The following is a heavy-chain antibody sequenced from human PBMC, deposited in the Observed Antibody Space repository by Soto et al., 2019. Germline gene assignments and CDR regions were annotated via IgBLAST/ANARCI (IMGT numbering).Heavy chain of an antibody. D-gene: IGHD6-13*01. CDR2: INPSGGST. Sequence: ASLKVSCKASGYTFTSYYMHWVRQAPGQGLEWMGIINPSGGSTSYAQKFQGRVTMTRDTSTSTVYMELSSLRSEDTAVYYCARDRIAAAGSYDYYYYGMDVWGQGTTVTVSS. V-gene: IGHV1-46*03. J-gene: IGHJ6*02. CDR1: GYTFTSYY. CDR3: ARDRIAAAGSYDYYYYGMDV.